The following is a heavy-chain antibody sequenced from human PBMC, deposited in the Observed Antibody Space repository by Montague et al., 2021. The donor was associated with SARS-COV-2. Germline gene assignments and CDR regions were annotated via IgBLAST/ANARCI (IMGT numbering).Heavy chain of an antibody. CDR3: ARTRGYDPLFDF. J-gene: IGHJ4*02. V-gene: IGHV4-59*01. CDR2: IYYSGST. Sequence: SETLSLTCTVSGGSISSNFWCWIRQPPGKGLEWIGYIYYSGSTNSNPSLKSRVTISVDTSTSQFSLQLSSVTAADTAVYYCARTRGYDPLFDFWGQGALVTVSS. CDR1: GGSISSNF. D-gene: IGHD5-12*01.